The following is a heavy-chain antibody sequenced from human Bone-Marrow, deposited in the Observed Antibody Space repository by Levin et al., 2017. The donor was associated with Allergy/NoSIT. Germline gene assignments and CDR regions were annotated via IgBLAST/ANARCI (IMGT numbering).Heavy chain of an antibody. Sequence: KISCKASGGTFRINPLSWVRQVPGQGLEWMGGFILPHGRPNYLQKFQGRLTITVDESTNTAYMELSSLRSEDTAVYYCARDSQLPGRPDYYYYMDVWGEGTTVTVSS. CDR3: ARDSQLPGRPDYYYYMDV. J-gene: IGHJ6*03. CDR1: GGTFRINP. D-gene: IGHD6-6*01. V-gene: IGHV1-69*01. CDR2: FILPHGRP.